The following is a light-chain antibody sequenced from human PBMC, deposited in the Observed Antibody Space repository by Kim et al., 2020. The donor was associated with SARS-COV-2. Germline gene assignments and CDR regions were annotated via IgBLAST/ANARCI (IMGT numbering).Light chain of an antibody. CDR1: NIGSKS. V-gene: IGLV3-21*04. CDR3: QVWVSSSDHFVV. J-gene: IGLJ2*01. CDR2: YDS. Sequence: SYELTQPPSVSVAPGKTARITCGGNNIGSKSVHWYQQKPGQAPVLVIYYDSDRPSGIPERFSGSNSGNTATLTISRVEAGDEADYYCQVWVSSSDHFVVF.